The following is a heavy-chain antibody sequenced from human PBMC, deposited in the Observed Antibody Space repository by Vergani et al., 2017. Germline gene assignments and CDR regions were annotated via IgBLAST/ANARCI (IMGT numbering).Heavy chain of an antibody. CDR2: INPSGGST. Sequence: QVQLVQSGAEVKKPGASGRVSCKTSAYTFTHYYIHWVRQAPGQGLEWMGIINPSGGSTTYAQQFQGSLTMTRDTSTSTVYMDLSNLSSEDTAVYYCAIPHGDILPPDPRRLDYWGQGTPVTGSS. D-gene: IGHD1-14*01. CDR1: AYTFTHYY. V-gene: IGHV1-46*03. J-gene: IGHJ4*02. CDR3: AIPHGDILPPDPRRLDY.